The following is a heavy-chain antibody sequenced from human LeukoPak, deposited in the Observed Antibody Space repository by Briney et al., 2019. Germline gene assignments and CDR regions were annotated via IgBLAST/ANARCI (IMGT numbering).Heavy chain of an antibody. Sequence: GSLRISCGASGLTFFSFGMTWVRRAPGEGLEGGAGISCYGDTTYDADSVKGRFTVSRDNSKNTLYLQMNSLRAEDTAVYYCAKTQGYFDYWGQGTLVTVSS. CDR2: ISCYGDTT. V-gene: IGHV3-23*01. CDR3: AKTQGYFDY. J-gene: IGHJ4*02. CDR1: GLTFFSFG.